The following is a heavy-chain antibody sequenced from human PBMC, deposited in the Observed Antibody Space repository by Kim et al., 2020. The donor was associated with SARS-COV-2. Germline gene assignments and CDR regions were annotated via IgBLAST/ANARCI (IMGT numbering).Heavy chain of an antibody. V-gene: IGHV4-39*01. D-gene: IGHD4-4*01. CDR1: GGPINSNYYY. J-gene: IGHJ6*02. CDR3: TRGHSTLSQTARGGVDV. Sequence: SETLSLTCTVSGGPINSNYYYWGWIRQPPGRGLEWIGIIYSSGTTTYNPSLKSRVTISVDTSRTQFSLKLSSVTAADTAIYYCTRGHSTLSQTARGGVDVWGQGTTVTVSS. CDR2: IYSSGTT.